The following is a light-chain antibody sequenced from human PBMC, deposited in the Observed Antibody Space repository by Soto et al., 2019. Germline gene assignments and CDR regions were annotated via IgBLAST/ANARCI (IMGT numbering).Light chain of an antibody. CDR2: EVS. V-gene: IGLV2-14*01. CDR3: SSYPSRRAYV. J-gene: IGLJ1*01. CDR1: SSDVGGYNY. Sequence: QSVLTQPASVSGSPGQSITISCTGTSSDVGGYNYVSWYQQQSGKAPKLMIHEVSNLPSGVSNRFSGSKSGNTASLTISGLPAPDAPDNYCSSYPSRRAYVTGIGTKVTVL.